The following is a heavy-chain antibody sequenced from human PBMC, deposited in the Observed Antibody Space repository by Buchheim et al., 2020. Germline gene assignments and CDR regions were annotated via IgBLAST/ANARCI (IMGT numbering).Heavy chain of an antibody. V-gene: IGHV1-46*01. CDR1: GYTFTSYY. D-gene: IGHD2-2*01. CDR2: INPSGGST. Sequence: QVQLVQSGAEVKKPGASVKVSCKASGYTFTSYYMHWVRQAPGQGLEWMGIINPSGGSTSYAQKFQGRVTMTRYTSTSTVYMELSSLRSEDTAVYYCARVWGEEGYCSSTSCSYYYYYGMDVWGQGTT. CDR3: ARVWGEEGYCSSTSCSYYYYYGMDV. J-gene: IGHJ6*02.